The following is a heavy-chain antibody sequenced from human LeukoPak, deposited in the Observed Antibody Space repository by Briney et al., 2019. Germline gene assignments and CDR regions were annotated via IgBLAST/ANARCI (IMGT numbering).Heavy chain of an antibody. CDR3: ARGAYYDSSGYYSGVRIDY. V-gene: IGHV3-21*01. J-gene: IGHJ4*02. D-gene: IGHD3-22*01. CDR2: ITSSSSYI. CDR1: GFTFSSYN. Sequence: PGGSLRLSCAASGFTFSSYNMNWVRQAPGKGLEWVSSITSSSSYIYYADSVKGRFTISRDNAKNSLYLQMSSLRAEDAAVYYCARGAYYDSSGYYSGVRIDYWGQGTLVTVSS.